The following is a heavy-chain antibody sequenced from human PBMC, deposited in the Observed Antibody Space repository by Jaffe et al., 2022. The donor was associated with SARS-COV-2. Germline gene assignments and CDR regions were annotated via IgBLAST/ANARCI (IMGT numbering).Heavy chain of an antibody. D-gene: IGHD3-9*01. V-gene: IGHV6-1*01. CDR1: GDSVSSNSAA. CDR2: TYYRSKWYN. Sequence: QVQLQQSGPGLVKPSQTLSLTCAISGDSVSSNSAAWNWIRQSPSRGLEWLGRTYYRSKWYNDYAVSVKSRITINPDTSKNQFSLQLNSVTPEDTAVYYCARLITILTGYYRYYYGMDVWGQGTTVTVSS. CDR3: ARLITILTGYYRYYYGMDV. J-gene: IGHJ6*02.